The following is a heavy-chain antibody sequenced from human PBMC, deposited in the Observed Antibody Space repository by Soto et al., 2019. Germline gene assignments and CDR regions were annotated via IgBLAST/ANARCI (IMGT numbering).Heavy chain of an antibody. Sequence: QIHLQQSGPGLVKPSQPLSLTCAISGDSVSTNSATWAWIRQSPSRGFEWLGRTYYRSNWYTYYAVSVKGRITISPDTSNNQLSLQLNSVTPDDTAVYYCARLIGNSWLDSWGQGTLVTVSS. V-gene: IGHV6-1*01. CDR2: TYYRSNWYT. J-gene: IGHJ5*01. D-gene: IGHD2-8*01. CDR3: ARLIGNSWLDS. CDR1: GDSVSTNSAT.